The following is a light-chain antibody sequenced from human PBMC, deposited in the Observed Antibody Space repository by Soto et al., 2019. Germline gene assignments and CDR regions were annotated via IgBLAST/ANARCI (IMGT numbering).Light chain of an antibody. J-gene: IGLJ1*01. CDR1: SSDVGRYTY. CDR2: DVH. CDR3: TSYTSTSTPYV. V-gene: IGLV2-14*01. Sequence: QSVLTQPASVSGSPGQSITISCAGTSSDVGRYTYVSWYQQHPGKAPKLIIYDVHNRPSGVSTRFSGSKSGNTASLTISGLQAEDEADYYCTSYTSTSTPYVFGGGTKVT.